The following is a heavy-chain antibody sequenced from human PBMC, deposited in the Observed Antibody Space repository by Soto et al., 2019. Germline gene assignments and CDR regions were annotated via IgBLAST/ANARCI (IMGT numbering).Heavy chain of an antibody. Sequence: QVQLVQSGPEGKKPGASVKVSCKASEYTFNTYAISWVRQAPGRGPEWMGGIIPIFGAPNYAQKFQGRVTITADESTSTAYLELPSLTPEDAAVYYCARVGLALKGKTLPPYYFDYWGQGTLVTVSS. CDR1: EYTFNTYA. V-gene: IGHV1-69*01. J-gene: IGHJ4*02. CDR3: ARVGLALKGKTLPPYYFDY. D-gene: IGHD2-2*01. CDR2: IIPIFGAP.